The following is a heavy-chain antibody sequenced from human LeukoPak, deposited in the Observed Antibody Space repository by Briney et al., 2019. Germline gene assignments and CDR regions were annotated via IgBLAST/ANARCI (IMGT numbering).Heavy chain of an antibody. CDR1: GYTFTSYY. J-gene: IGHJ4*02. Sequence: GASVKVSCKASGYTFTSYYMHWVRQAPGQGLEWMGIIDPSGGSTSYAQKFQGRVTMTRDTSTSTVYLELSSLRSEDTAVYYCARFPQVGATHFDYWGQGTLVTVSS. D-gene: IGHD1-26*01. CDR2: IDPSGGST. CDR3: ARFPQVGATHFDY. V-gene: IGHV1-46*01.